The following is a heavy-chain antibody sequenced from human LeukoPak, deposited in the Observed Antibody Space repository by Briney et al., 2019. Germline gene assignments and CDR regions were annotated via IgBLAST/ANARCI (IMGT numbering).Heavy chain of an antibody. CDR1: GGTFSSYA. CDR2: ITPIFGTA. CDR3: ARPYCSSTSCSDSDAFDI. J-gene: IGHJ3*02. D-gene: IGHD2-2*01. Sequence: ASVKVSCKASGGTFSSYAISWVRQAPGQGLEWMGGITPIFGTANYAQKFQGRVTITADESTSTAYMELSSLRSEGTAVYYCARPYCSSTSCSDSDAFDIWGQGTMVTVSS. V-gene: IGHV1-69*13.